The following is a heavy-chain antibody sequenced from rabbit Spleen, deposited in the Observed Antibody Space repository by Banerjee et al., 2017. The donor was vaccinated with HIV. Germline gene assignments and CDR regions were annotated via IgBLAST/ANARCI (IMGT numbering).Heavy chain of an antibody. Sequence: QEQLEESGGGLVKPEGSLTLTCKASGFSFSDRDVMCWVRQAPGKGLEWIACINTATGKAVYASWAKGRFTISKTSSTTVTLQMTSLTAADTATYFCARDFTFRGGNYFGLWGQGTLVTVS. J-gene: IGHJ4*01. CDR1: GFSFSDRDV. D-gene: IGHD1-1*01. CDR3: ARDFTFRGGNYFGL. CDR2: INTATGKA. V-gene: IGHV1S45*01.